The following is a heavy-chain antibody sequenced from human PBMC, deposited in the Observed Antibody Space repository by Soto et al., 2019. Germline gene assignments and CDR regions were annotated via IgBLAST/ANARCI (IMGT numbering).Heavy chain of an antibody. V-gene: IGHV5-10-1*01. CDR2: IDPSDSYT. J-gene: IGHJ6*02. D-gene: IGHD5-18*01. CDR3: ARAAPGGYSYGYYYYGMDV. CDR1: VYSFTSYW. Sequence: GESLKISCKGSVYSFTSYWISWVRQMPGKGLEWMGRIDPSDSYTNYSPSFQGHVTIPADKSISTAYLQWSGLKASDTAMYYCARAAPGGYSYGYYYYGMDVWGQGTTVTVSS.